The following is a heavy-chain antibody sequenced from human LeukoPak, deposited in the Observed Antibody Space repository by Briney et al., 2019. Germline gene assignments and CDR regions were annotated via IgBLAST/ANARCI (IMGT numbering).Heavy chain of an antibody. J-gene: IGHJ4*02. CDR2: INPSGGST. CDR3: ARATLYDYFFNY. V-gene: IGHV1-46*01. CDR1: GYTFTSYY. Sequence: ASVKVSCKASGYTFTSYYMHWVRQAPGQGLEWMGIINPSGGSTSYAQKFQGRVTMTRDTSTSTVYMELSNLRPEDTAMYYCARATLYDYFFNYWGQGTLVTVSS. D-gene: IGHD5/OR15-5a*01.